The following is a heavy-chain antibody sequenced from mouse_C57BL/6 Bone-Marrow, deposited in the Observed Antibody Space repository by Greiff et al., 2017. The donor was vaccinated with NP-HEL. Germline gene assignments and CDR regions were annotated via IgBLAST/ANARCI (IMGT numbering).Heavy chain of an antibody. J-gene: IGHJ1*03. CDR2: IRSKSNNYAT. CDR3: VSNYYGSSPRYWYFDV. D-gene: IGHD1-1*01. V-gene: IGHV10-1*01. Sequence: EVMLVESGGGLVQPKGSLKLSCAASGFSFNTYAMNWVRQAPGKGLEWVARIRSKSNNYATYYADSVKDRFTISRDDSESMLYLQMNNLKTEDTAMYYCVSNYYGSSPRYWYFDVWGTGTTVTVSS. CDR1: GFSFNTYA.